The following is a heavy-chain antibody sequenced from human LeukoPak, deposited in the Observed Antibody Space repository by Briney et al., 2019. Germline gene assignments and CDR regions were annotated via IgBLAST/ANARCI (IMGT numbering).Heavy chain of an antibody. V-gene: IGHV1-8*01. Sequence: ASAKASCNASGYTSTSYDNNWVRRAPGQGLEWMGWMNPNSGNTGYAQKFQGRVTMTRNTSISTAYMELSSLRSEDTAVYYCARQTQVVVAATRSFDYYYYMDVWGKGTTVTVSS. J-gene: IGHJ6*03. CDR1: GYTSTSYD. CDR2: MNPNSGNT. CDR3: ARQTQVVVAATRSFDYYYYMDV. D-gene: IGHD2-15*01.